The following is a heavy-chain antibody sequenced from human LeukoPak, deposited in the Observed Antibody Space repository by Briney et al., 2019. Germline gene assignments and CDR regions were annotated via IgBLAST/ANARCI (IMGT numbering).Heavy chain of an antibody. CDR3: ARPDARDGFRVDP. D-gene: IGHD3-10*01. CDR1: GDSISSSTYY. V-gene: IGHV4-39*01. CDR2: INYSGNT. J-gene: IGHJ5*02. Sequence: PSETLSLTCTVSGDSISSSTYYWGWIRQPPGKGLEWIGSINYSGNTYYNPSLKSRVTISVDTSKNQFSLKLSSVTAADTAVYYCARPDARDGFRVDPWGQGTLVTVSS.